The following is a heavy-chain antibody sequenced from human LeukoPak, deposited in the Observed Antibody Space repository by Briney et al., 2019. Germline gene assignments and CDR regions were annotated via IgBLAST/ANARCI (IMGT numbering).Heavy chain of an antibody. CDR1: GFTFSSYS. Sequence: PGGSLRLSCAASGFTFSSYSMNWVRQAPGKGLEWVSSISSSSSYIYYADSVKGRFTISRDNAKNSLYLQMNSLRAEDTAVYYCASESLGIGWYGAFDIWGQGTMVTVSS. V-gene: IGHV3-21*01. CDR2: ISSSSSYI. J-gene: IGHJ3*02. CDR3: ASESLGIGWYGAFDI. D-gene: IGHD6-19*01.